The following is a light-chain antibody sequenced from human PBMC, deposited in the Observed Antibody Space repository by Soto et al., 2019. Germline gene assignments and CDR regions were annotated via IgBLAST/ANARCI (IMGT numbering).Light chain of an antibody. CDR3: SSYTSSSTPYV. Sequence: THPASVSGAAGEAITISCTGTRRDVGGYNYVSWYQQHPGKAPKLMIYDVSNRPSGVSNRFSGSKSGNTASLTISGLQAEDEADYYCSSYTSSSTPYVFGTGTKVTVL. CDR1: RRDVGGYNY. V-gene: IGLV2-14*01. J-gene: IGLJ1*01. CDR2: DVS.